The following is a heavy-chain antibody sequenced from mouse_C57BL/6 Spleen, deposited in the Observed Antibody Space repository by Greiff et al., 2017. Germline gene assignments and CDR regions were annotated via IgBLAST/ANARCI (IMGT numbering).Heavy chain of an antibody. D-gene: IGHD1-1*01. J-gene: IGHJ1*03. CDR2: IDPETGGT. V-gene: IGHV1-15*01. Sequence: VQLVESGAELVRPGASVTLSCKVSGYTFTDYEMHWVKQTPVHGLEWIGAIDPETGGTAYNQKFKGKAILTADKSSSTAYMELRSLTSEDSAVYYCTRDGSSYGWYFDVWGTGTTVTVSS. CDR1: GYTFTDYE. CDR3: TRDGSSYGWYFDV.